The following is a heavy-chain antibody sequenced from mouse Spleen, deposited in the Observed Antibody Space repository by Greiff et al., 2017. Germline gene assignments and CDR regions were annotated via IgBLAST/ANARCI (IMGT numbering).Heavy chain of an antibody. V-gene: IGHV1S81*02. CDR3: VPEGGTGFAY. J-gene: IGHJ3*01. CDR2: INPSNGRT. D-gene: IGHD3-3*01. Sequence: VKQSCKASGYTFTSYWMHWVKQRPGQGLEWIGEINPSNGRTNYNEKFKSKATLTVDKSSSTAYMQLSSLTSEDSAVYYCVPEGGTGFAYWGQGTLVTVSA. CDR1: GYTFTSYW.